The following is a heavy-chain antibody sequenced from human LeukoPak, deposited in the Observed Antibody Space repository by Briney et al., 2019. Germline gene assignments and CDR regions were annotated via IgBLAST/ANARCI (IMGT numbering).Heavy chain of an antibody. CDR3: ARDRSFYWYFDL. V-gene: IGHV3-21*01. D-gene: IGHD1-26*01. J-gene: IGHJ2*01. CDR2: ISRSGSYI. Sequence: TGGSLRLSCSGSGFDITAYTVTWVRQVPGKSLEWVSSISRSGSYIHYAPSVKGRFTISRDNAKNSVYLQMNSLRAEDTAVYYCARDRSFYWYFDLWGRGTLVTVSS. CDR1: GFDITAYT.